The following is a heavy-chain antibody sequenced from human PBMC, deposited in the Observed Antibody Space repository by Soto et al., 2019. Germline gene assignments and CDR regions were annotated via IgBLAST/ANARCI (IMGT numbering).Heavy chain of an antibody. Sequence: PSETLSLTCAVYGGSFSGYYWSWIRQPPGKGLEWIGEINHSGSTNYNPSLKSRVTISVDTSKNQFSLKLSSVTAADTAVYYCARRAAGYLMGYYYYYGMDVWGQGTTVTVSS. CDR1: GGSFSGYY. CDR3: ARRAAGYLMGYYYYYGMDV. D-gene: IGHD6-13*01. V-gene: IGHV4-34*01. CDR2: INHSGST. J-gene: IGHJ6*02.